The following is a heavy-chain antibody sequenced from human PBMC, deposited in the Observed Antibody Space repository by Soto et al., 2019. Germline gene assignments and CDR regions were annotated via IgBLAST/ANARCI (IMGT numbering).Heavy chain of an antibody. CDR2: IIPIFGTA. J-gene: IGHJ4*02. Sequence: SVNVSCKASGGTFSSYASSWVRQAPGQGLEWMGGIIPIFGTANYAQKFQGRVTITADESTSTAYMELSSLRSDDTAVYYCARDRTILERRPGYWGQGTLVTVSS. D-gene: IGHD1-1*01. CDR1: GGTFSSYA. V-gene: IGHV1-69*13. CDR3: ARDRTILERRPGY.